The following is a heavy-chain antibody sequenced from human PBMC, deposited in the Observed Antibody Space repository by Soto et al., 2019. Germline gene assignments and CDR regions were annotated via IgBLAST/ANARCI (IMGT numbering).Heavy chain of an antibody. J-gene: IGHJ6*02. V-gene: IGHV4-4*02. CDR2: IYHSGST. Sequence: QVQLQESGLGLVKPSGTLSLTCAVSSGSISSAHWWNWVRQPPGKGLEWIGEIYHSGSTNYNPSLKSRVTVSVDKSMNQFSLKLTSVTAADTAVYYCATNSYYSLGVWGQGTTVTVSS. CDR1: SGSISSAHW. CDR3: ATNSYYSLGV.